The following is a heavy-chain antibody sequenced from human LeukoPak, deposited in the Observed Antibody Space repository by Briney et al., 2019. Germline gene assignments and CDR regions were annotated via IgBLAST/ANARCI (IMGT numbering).Heavy chain of an antibody. V-gene: IGHV5-51*01. D-gene: IGHD5-12*01. Sequence: GESLKISCKGSGYSFTSYWIVWVRQMPGKGPEWMGIIYPGDSNTRYSPSFQGQVTISADKSISTAYLQLSSLKASDTAMYYCARRLISGYDYMGAFDPWGQGTLVTVSS. CDR2: IYPGDSNT. CDR3: ARRLISGYDYMGAFDP. J-gene: IGHJ5*02. CDR1: GYSFTSYW.